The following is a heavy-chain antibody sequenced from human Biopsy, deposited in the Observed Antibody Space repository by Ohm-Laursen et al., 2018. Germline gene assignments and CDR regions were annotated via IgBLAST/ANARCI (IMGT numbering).Heavy chain of an antibody. V-gene: IGHV4-59*07. J-gene: IGHJ6*02. CDR1: GGSISSDY. D-gene: IGHD2/OR15-2a*01. CDR2: IYYSGST. Sequence: SDTLSLTCTVSGGSISSDYWSWIRQTPGKGLEWIGYIYYSGSTNYNPSLKGRVTISVDTSKNQFSLRLNSVTAADTVVYYCARATNSTGWPYYYFYGMDVWGQGTTVTVSS. CDR3: ARATNSTGWPYYYFYGMDV.